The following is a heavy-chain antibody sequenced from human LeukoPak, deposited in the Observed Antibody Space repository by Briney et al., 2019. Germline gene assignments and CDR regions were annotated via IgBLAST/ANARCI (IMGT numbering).Heavy chain of an antibody. CDR2: MNPNSGNT. V-gene: IGHV1-8*01. CDR3: ARGRIVVVPAARLDPPYYYYGMDV. CDR1: GYTFTSYD. D-gene: IGHD2-2*01. J-gene: IGHJ6*02. Sequence: ASVKVSCKASGYTFTSYDINWVRQATGQGLEWMGWMNPNSGNTGYAQKFQGRVTMTRNTSISTAYMELSSLRSEDTAVYYCARGRIVVVPAARLDPPYYYYGMDVWGRGTTVTVSS.